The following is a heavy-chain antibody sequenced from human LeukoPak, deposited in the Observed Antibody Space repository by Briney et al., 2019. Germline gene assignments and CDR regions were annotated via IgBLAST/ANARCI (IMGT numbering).Heavy chain of an antibody. CDR2: INPSGGTT. Sequence: ASVKVSCKASGYTFTRYYIHWVRQAPGQGLEWMGIINPSGGTTSYAQKLQGRVTMTRDTSTTTVYMELSSLRFEDTAVYYCARGKEGSGWYGGWFDPWGQGTLVTVSS. D-gene: IGHD6-19*01. CDR3: ARGKEGSGWYGGWFDP. J-gene: IGHJ5*02. CDR1: GYTFTRYY. V-gene: IGHV1-46*04.